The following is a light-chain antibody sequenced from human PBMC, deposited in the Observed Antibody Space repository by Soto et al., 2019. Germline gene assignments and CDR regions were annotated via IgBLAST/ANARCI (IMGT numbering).Light chain of an antibody. CDR3: QQYGGSPWT. CDR1: EGIYSGY. Sequence: EIVLTQSPGTQSLSPGERAILSCGASEGIYSGYLARYQQKPGLAPRLLIYEISRRATGVPDRFSGSGSGTGFTLTISRLEPDDFAVYYCQQYGGSPWTCGQGTTVEVK. CDR2: EIS. J-gene: IGKJ1*01. V-gene: IGKV3D-20*01.